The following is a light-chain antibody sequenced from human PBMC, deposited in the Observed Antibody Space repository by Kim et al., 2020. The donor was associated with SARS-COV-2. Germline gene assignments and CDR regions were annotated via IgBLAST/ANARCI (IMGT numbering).Light chain of an antibody. J-gene: IGLJ2*01. Sequence: QSVLTQPPSVSGAPGQRVTISCTGSRSNIGAGYDVHWYQQFPGTAPKLLIYGNSNRPSGVPDRFSGSKSGTSASLAITGLRAEDEADYYCQSYDSSLSGFVLFGGGTQLTVL. CDR1: RSNIGAGYD. V-gene: IGLV1-40*01. CDR2: GNS. CDR3: QSYDSSLSGFVL.